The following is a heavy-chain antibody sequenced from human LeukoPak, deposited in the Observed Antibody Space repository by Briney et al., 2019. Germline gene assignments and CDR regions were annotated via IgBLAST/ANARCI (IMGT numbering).Heavy chain of an antibody. Sequence: PGGSLRLSCAASGFTFSSYWMTWVRQAPTKGLEWGANIKEDGSEKYYVDSVKGRFTISRDNAKNSLYLQINSLRAEDTAVYYCARDQFSGYYDYWGQGTLVTVSS. CDR3: ARDQFSGYYDY. J-gene: IGHJ4*02. CDR2: IKEDGSEK. D-gene: IGHD3-22*01. CDR1: GFTFSSYW. V-gene: IGHV3-7*01.